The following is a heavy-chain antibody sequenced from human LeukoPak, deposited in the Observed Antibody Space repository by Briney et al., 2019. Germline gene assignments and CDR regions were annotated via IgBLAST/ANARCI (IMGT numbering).Heavy chain of an antibody. CDR1: GGSISSSSYY. Sequence: SETLSLTCTVSGGSISSSSYYWGWIRQPPGKGLEWIGSIYYSGSTYYNPSLKSRVTISVDTSKNQFSLKLSSVTAADTAVYYCARRMVRGGDIDYWGQGTLVTVSS. D-gene: IGHD3-10*01. V-gene: IGHV4-39*01. J-gene: IGHJ4*02. CDR2: IYYSGST. CDR3: ARRMVRGGDIDY.